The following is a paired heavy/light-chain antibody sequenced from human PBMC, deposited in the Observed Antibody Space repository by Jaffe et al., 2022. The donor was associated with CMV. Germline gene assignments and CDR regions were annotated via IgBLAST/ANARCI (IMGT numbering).Light chain of an antibody. CDR1: QSVSGY. CDR2: DAS. V-gene: IGKV3-11*01. CDR3: QQRANWT. J-gene: IGKJ1*01. Sequence: EIILTQSPATLSLSPGERATLSCRASQSVSGYLAWYQQKPGQAPRLLIHDASFRATGIPARFSGAGSGTDFTLTISSLEPDDYAVYYCQQRANWTFGQGTKVEIK.
Heavy chain of an antibody. D-gene: IGHD3-10*01. V-gene: IGHV3-72*01. CDR1: GFTLTDHY. CDR2: SRNKADSYTT. J-gene: IGHJ6*03. Sequence: VESGGKLVPPGGSLRLSCAASGFTLTDHYMDWVRQAPGKGLEWVGRSRNKADSYTTQYAASVQGRFTISRDDSKNSMYLQMNSLTREDSAVYFCAREGFGEYYYYHYMDVWGKGTTVTVSS. CDR3: AREGFGEYYYYHYMDV.